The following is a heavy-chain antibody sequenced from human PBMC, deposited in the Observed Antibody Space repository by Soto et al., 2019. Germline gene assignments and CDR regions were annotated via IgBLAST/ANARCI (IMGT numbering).Heavy chain of an antibody. J-gene: IGHJ4*02. CDR2: IYSLGNT. CDR1: VGSISSSSYY. Sequence: QVPLQESGPGLVKPSETLSLTCTVSVGSISSSSYYWGWIRQPPGQGLEWLGTIYSLGNTYYNPSLNSRVNMSVQKDKIQLFLKLSSVTAPDTAVYYSARQIYVSSSYYYAYCGEGTLVTVSS. CDR3: ARQIYVSSSYYYAY. V-gene: IGHV4-39*01. D-gene: IGHD3-22*01.